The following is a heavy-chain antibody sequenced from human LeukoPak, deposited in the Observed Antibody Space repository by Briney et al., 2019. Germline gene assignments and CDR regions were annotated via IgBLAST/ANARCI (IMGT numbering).Heavy chain of an antibody. D-gene: IGHD3-10*01. CDR3: ARERVIYGSGSYWAFDI. CDR2: ISSSGSTI. V-gene: IGHV3-11*01. Sequence: PGGSLRLSCAASGFTFSDYYMSWIRQAPGKGLEWVSYISSSGSTIYYADSVKGRFTISRDNAKNSLYLQMNSLRAEDTALYHCARERVIYGSGSYWAFDIWGQGTMVTVSS. J-gene: IGHJ3*02. CDR1: GFTFSDYY.